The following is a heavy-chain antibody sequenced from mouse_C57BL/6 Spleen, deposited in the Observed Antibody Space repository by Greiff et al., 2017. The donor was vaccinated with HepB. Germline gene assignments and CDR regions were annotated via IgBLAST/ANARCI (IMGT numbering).Heavy chain of an antibody. V-gene: IGHV1-18*01. J-gene: IGHJ1*03. D-gene: IGHD1-1*01. Sequence: VQLQQSGPELVKPGASVKIPCKASGYTFTDYNMDWVKQSHGKSLEWIGDINPNNGGTIYNQKFKGKATLTVDKSSSTAYMELRSLTSEDTAVYYCAREINYGSSYLSYWYFDVWGTGTTVTVSS. CDR3: AREINYGSSYLSYWYFDV. CDR1: GYTFTDYN. CDR2: INPNNGGT.